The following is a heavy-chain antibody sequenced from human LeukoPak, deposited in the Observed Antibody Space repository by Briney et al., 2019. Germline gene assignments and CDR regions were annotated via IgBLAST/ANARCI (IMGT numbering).Heavy chain of an antibody. Sequence: GGSLRLSCAASGFTFSSYGMHWVRQAPGKGLEWVAVISYDGSNKYYADSVKGRFTISRGNSKNTLYLQMNSLRAEDTAVYYCAKDSPAAGFVGDPWGQGTLVTVSS. J-gene: IGHJ5*02. D-gene: IGHD6-13*01. CDR1: GFTFSSYG. CDR3: AKDSPAAGFVGDP. CDR2: ISYDGSNK. V-gene: IGHV3-30*18.